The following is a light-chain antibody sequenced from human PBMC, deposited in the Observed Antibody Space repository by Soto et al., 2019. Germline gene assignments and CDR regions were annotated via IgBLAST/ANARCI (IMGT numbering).Light chain of an antibody. J-gene: IGLJ2*01. V-gene: IGLV2-11*01. CDR1: SSDVGGYHY. CDR3: CSYAGSYTLV. Sequence: QCALTQPRSVSGSPGQSVTLSCTGTSSDVGGYHYVSWYQHHPGKAPKIIIYDVNKRPSGVPDRFSGSKSGNTASLTISGLQTEDEADYYCCSYAGSYTLVFGGGTKLTV. CDR2: DVN.